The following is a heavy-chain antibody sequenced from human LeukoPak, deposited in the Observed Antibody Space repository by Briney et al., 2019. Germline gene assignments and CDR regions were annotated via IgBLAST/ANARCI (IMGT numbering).Heavy chain of an antibody. CDR2: IIPIFGTA. CDR1: GGTFSSYA. V-gene: IGHV1-69*06. J-gene: IGHJ4*02. Sequence: SVKVSCKASGGTFSSYAISWVRQAPGQGLEWMGGIIPIFGTANYAQKFQGRVTITADKSTSTAYMELSSLRSEDTAVYYCARDYYGSGSYDYWGQGTLVTVSS. D-gene: IGHD3-10*01. CDR3: ARDYYGSGSYDY.